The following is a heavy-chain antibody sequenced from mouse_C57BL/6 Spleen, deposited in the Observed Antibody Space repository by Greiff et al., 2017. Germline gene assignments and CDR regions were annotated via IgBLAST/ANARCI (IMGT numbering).Heavy chain of an antibody. CDR2: YDPEDGDT. CDR3: ARRDSSGAWCAY. Sequence: VQLQQSGAELVKPWASVKLSCTASGFNITDYYMHWLKQRTAQGLEWIGRYDPEDGDTKYAPKFQGKATITADTSSNTAYLQLSSLTSEDTAVYYCARRDSSGAWCAYWGQGTLVTVSA. J-gene: IGHJ3*01. V-gene: IGHV14-2*01. CDR1: GFNITDYY. D-gene: IGHD3-2*02.